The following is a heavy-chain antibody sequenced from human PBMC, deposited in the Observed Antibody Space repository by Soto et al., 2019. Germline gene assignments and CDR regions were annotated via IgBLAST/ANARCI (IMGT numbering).Heavy chain of an antibody. Sequence: GGSLRLSCAASGFTFSSYAMSWVRQAPGKGLEWVSAISGSGGSTYYADSVKGRFTISRDNSKNTLYLQMNSLRAEDTAVYYCAKEGICSGGSCYRVAGEDVWGQGTTVTVSS. D-gene: IGHD2-15*01. J-gene: IGHJ6*02. CDR2: ISGSGGST. V-gene: IGHV3-23*01. CDR1: GFTFSSYA. CDR3: AKEGICSGGSCYRVAGEDV.